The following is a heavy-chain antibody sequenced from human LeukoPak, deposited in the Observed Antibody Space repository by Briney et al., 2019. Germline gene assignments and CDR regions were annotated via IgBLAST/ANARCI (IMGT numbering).Heavy chain of an antibody. V-gene: IGHV3-53*01. CDR3: AGEESGSYFRY. D-gene: IGHD1-26*01. CDR2: IYEGDST. J-gene: IGHJ4*02. CDR1: GFSVINNY. Sequence: GGSLRLSCAASGFSVINNYMSWVRQAPGKGLEWVSVIYEGDSTYYADSVKGRFTITRDNSKNTLYLQMNSLRAEDTAVYYCAGEESGSYFRYWGQGTLVTVSS.